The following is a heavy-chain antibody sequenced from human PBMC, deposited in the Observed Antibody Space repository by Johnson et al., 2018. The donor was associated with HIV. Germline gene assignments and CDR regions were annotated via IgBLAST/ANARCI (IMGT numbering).Heavy chain of an antibody. V-gene: IGHV3-30*18. CDR2: ISYDGGNK. J-gene: IGHJ3*02. CDR3: AKDGPVLRYFDWSDAFDI. D-gene: IGHD3-9*01. Sequence: VQLVESGGGVVQPGGSLRLSCAASGFTFSSYGMHWVRQAPGKGLEWVAVISYDGGNKYYADSVKGRFTISRDNSKNTLYLQMNSLRAEDTAVYYCAKDGPVLRYFDWSDAFDIWGQGTMVTVSS. CDR1: GFTFSSYG.